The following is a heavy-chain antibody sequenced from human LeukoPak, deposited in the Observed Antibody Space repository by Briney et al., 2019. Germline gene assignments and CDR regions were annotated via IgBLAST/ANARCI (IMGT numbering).Heavy chain of an antibody. CDR3: ARSSEGRYYDSSGFSYYYYYMDV. D-gene: IGHD3-22*01. CDR1: GYSISSGYY. J-gene: IGHJ6*03. V-gene: IGHV4-38-2*02. CDR2: IYHSGST. Sequence: SETLSLTCTVSGYSISSGYYWGWIRQPPGKGLEWIGSIYHSGSTYYNPSFKSRVTISVDTSKNQFSLKLSSVTAADTAVYYCARSSEGRYYDSSGFSYYYYYMDVWGKGTTVTISS.